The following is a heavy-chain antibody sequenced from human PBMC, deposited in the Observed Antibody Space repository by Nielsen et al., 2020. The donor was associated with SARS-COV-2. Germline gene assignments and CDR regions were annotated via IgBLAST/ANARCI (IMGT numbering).Heavy chain of an antibody. CDR2: INAYNGDT. CDR1: GYTFIRYG. Sequence: ASVKVSCKASGYTFIRYGISWVRQAPGQGLEWMGWINAYNGDTNYAQNVQGRVAMTTDTLTSTAYMELRSLRSDDTAVYYCARGPSSSGGQPGRNWGQGTLVTVSS. J-gene: IGHJ4*02. CDR3: ARGPSSSGGQPGRN. D-gene: IGHD6-13*01. V-gene: IGHV1-18*01.